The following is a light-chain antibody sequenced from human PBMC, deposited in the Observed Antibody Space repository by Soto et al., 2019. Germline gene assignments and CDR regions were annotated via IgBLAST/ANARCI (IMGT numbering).Light chain of an antibody. CDR1: QNITNF. CDR2: VAS. V-gene: IGKV1-39*01. Sequence: DIQMTQSPSSLSASVGDRVTVTCRASQNITNFLNWYQQRPGKAPNLLIYVASTLQSGVPSRFSGSGGGKDFTLTITSLQPEDFATYYFQQSYSTPTFGQGTRLEIK. CDR3: QQSYSTPT. J-gene: IGKJ5*01.